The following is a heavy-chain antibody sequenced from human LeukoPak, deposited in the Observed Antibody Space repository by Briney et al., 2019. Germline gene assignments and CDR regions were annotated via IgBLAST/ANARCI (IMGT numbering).Heavy chain of an antibody. CDR2: INSDGSST. D-gene: IGHD3-10*01. CDR1: GFTFSSYW. Sequence: QTGGSLILSCAASGFTFSSYWMHWVRPAPGEGLVWVSRINSDGSSTSYADSVKGRFTISRDNAKNTLYLQMNSLRAEDTAVYYCARVPMVRGVGRQTQYYFDYWGQGTLVTVSS. V-gene: IGHV3-74*01. CDR3: ARVPMVRGVGRQTQYYFDY. J-gene: IGHJ4*02.